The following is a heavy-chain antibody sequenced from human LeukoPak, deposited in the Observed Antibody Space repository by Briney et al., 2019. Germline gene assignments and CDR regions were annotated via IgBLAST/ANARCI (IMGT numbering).Heavy chain of an antibody. CDR2: IYTSGST. CDR3: AIYQLLGWFDP. D-gene: IGHD2-2*01. J-gene: IGHJ5*02. Sequence: PSETLSLTCTVSGGSISSYYWSWIRQPAGKGLEWIGRIYTSGSTNYNPSLKSRVTMSVDTPKNQFSLKLSSVTAADTAVYYCAIYQLLGWFDPWGQGTLVTVSS. CDR1: GGSISSYY. V-gene: IGHV4-4*07.